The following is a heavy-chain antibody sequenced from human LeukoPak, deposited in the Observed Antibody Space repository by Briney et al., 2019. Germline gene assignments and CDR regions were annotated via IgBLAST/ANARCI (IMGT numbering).Heavy chain of an antibody. J-gene: IGHJ5*02. Sequence: GGSLRLSYAASGFTFDDYAMHWVRQAPGKGLEWVSGISWNSGSIGYADSVKGRFTISRDNAKNSLYLQMNSLRAEDTALYYCAKSYSSSWPTRGWFDPWGQGTLVTVSS. CDR2: ISWNSGSI. CDR1: GFTFDDYA. V-gene: IGHV3-9*01. D-gene: IGHD6-13*01. CDR3: AKSYSSSWPTRGWFDP.